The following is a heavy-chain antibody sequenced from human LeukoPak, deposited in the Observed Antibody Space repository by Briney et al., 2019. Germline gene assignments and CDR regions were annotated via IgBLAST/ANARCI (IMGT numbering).Heavy chain of an antibody. V-gene: IGHV3-53*01. D-gene: IGHD5-18*01. CDR3: ARGRTAMVTPFDY. CDR1: GCTVSSNY. J-gene: IGHJ4*02. CDR2: IYSGGST. Sequence: GGSLRLSCAASGCTVSSNYMSWVRQAPGKGLEWVSVIYSGGSTYCADSVKGRFTISRDNSKNTLYLQMNSLRAEDTAVYYCARGRTAMVTPFDYWGQGTLVTVSS.